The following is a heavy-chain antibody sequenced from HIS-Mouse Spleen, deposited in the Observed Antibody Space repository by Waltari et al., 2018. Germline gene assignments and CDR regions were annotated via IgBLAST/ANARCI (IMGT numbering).Heavy chain of an antibody. J-gene: IGHJ3*02. D-gene: IGHD3-3*01. CDR1: GGPISSYY. CDR3: ARDFHDFWSGYYGGDKKHDAFDI. V-gene: IGHV4-4*07. Sequence: QVQLQESGPGLVKPSETLSLTCTASGGPISSYYWSWIRQPAGKGREWIGRIYTSGSTNYNPSLKSRVTMSVDTSKNQFSLKLSSVTAADTAVYYCARDFHDFWSGYYGGDKKHDAFDIWGQGTMVTVSS. CDR2: IYTSGST.